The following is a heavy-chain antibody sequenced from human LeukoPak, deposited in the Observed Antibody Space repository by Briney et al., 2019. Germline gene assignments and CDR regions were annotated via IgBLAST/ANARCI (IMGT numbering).Heavy chain of an antibody. J-gene: IGHJ4*02. CDR3: ARDGEYGTGSYYRGCFDY. CDR2: IHPRSGET. D-gene: IGHD3-10*01. CDR1: RYSFTAFY. V-gene: IGHV1-2*02. Sequence: ASVKVSCKASRYSFTAFYIHWVRQAPGQGLEWMGWIHPRSGETNYAYKFRGRVTMTRDTSISTTYMDLGSLGSDDTAVDYCARDGEYGTGSYYRGCFDYWGQGTLVTVSS.